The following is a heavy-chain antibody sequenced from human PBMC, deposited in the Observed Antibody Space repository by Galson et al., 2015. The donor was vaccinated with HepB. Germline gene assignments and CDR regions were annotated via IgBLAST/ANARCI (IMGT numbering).Heavy chain of an antibody. J-gene: IGHJ5*02. Sequence: ETLSLTCGVYGGSFSGYQWSWLRQPPGKAPEWIGEINYRGSTSYSPSLKSRVTISLDTSKNQFSLELTSVTAADTAVYFCARGLRGGLGGRLELWGQGALVAVSS. CDR3: ARGLRGGLGGRLEL. D-gene: IGHD3-16*01. V-gene: IGHV4-34*01. CDR2: INYRGST. CDR1: GGSFSGYQ.